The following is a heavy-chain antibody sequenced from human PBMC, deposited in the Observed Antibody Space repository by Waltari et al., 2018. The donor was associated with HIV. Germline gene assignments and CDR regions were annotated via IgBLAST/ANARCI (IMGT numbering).Heavy chain of an antibody. CDR1: GFTFSNYD. J-gene: IGHJ3*02. CDR2: FGTAGDT. D-gene: IGHD3-22*01. Sequence: EVHLVESGGGLVQPGGSLGLSCAASGFTFSNYDMHWVRQATGKGLEWVSAFGTAGDTYYAGSVKGRFTISRENAKNSLYLQMNSLRAEDTAVYYCARGLRYDSSGYNYDDAFDIWGQGTMVTVSS. CDR3: ARGLRYDSSGYNYDDAFDI. V-gene: IGHV3-13*01.